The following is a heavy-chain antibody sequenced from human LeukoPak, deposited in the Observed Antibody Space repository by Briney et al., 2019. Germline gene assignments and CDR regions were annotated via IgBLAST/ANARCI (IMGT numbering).Heavy chain of an antibody. V-gene: IGHV4-39*07. CDR2: IYFTGST. Sequence: SETLPLTCSVSGGSIRTTSYYWGWIRQPPGRGLEWIGTIYFTGSTYHNPSLKSRVTMSVDLSKNEFSLNLSSVTAADTAVYYCARGGSYWDIWGQGSLVTVSS. D-gene: IGHD3-10*01. J-gene: IGHJ4*02. CDR1: GGSIRTTSYY. CDR3: ARGGSYWDI.